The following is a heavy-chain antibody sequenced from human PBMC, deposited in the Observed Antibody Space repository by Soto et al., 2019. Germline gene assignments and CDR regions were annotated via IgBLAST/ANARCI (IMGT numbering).Heavy chain of an antibody. D-gene: IGHD3-10*01. Sequence: QVQLVESGGGVVQPGRSLRLSCAASGFTFSSYGMHWVRQAPGKGLEWVAVIWYDGSNKYYADSVKGRFTISRDNSKNTLYLQMNSLRAEDTAVYYCARDSITMVRGVTPYYYYGMDVWGQGTTVTVSS. CDR2: IWYDGSNK. J-gene: IGHJ6*02. V-gene: IGHV3-33*01. CDR1: GFTFSSYG. CDR3: ARDSITMVRGVTPYYYYGMDV.